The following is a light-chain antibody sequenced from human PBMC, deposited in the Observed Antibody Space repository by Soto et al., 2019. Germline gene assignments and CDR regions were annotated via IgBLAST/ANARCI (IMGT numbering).Light chain of an antibody. CDR1: QSISAW. J-gene: IGKJ1*01. Sequence: DIQLTQSPSTLSGSLGDRVTIPCRASQSISAWVAWYQQKPGKAPKLLIYQASLLERGVPSRFSGSGAGTEFTLTISSLQPDDLATYYCQQYNSSPWTFCQGTKVDIK. CDR3: QQYNSSPWT. CDR2: QAS. V-gene: IGKV1-5*03.